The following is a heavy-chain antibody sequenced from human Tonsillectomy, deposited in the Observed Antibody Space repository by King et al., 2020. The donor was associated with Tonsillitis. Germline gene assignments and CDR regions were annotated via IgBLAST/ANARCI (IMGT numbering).Heavy chain of an antibody. J-gene: IGHJ6*03. CDR2: IRSKAYGGTT. Sequence: EVQLVESGGGLVQPGRSLRLSCTASGFTFGDYAMSWVRQAPGKGLEWVGFIRSKAYGGTTEYAASVKGRFTISRDDSKSIAYLQMNSLKTEDTAVYYCNTPRDYYYYYMDVWGKGTTVTVSS. CDR3: NTPRDYYYYYMDV. CDR1: GFTFGDYA. V-gene: IGHV3-49*04.